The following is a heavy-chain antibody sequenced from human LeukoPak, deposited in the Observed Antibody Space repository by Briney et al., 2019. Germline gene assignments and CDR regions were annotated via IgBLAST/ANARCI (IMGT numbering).Heavy chain of an antibody. CDR1: GFTFSSYA. CDR3: AGRTYCGGDCPLTGAFDI. Sequence: GGSLRLSCAASGFTFSSYAMHWVRQAPGKGLEWVAVISYDGSNKYYADSVKGRFTISRDNSKNTLYLQMNSLRAEDTAVYYCAGRTYCGGDCPLTGAFDIWGQGTMVTVSS. J-gene: IGHJ3*02. D-gene: IGHD2-21*01. V-gene: IGHV3-30-3*01. CDR2: ISYDGSNK.